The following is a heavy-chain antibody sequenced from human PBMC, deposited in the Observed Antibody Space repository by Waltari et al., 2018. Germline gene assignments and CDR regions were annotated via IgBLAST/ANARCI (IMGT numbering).Heavy chain of an antibody. V-gene: IGHV4-38-2*01. D-gene: IGHD3-22*01. CDR1: GYSISRGYY. CDR2: IYHSGNT. J-gene: IGHJ4*02. CDR3: ASLYDSSGYYPFDY. Sequence: QVQLQESGPGLVKPSETLSLTCAVSGYSISRGYYWGWTRLPPGKGLEWIGSIYHSGNTYYNPSLKSRVAISVDTSKNQFSLKLTSVTAADTAVYYCASLYDSSGYYPFDYWGQGTLVTVSS.